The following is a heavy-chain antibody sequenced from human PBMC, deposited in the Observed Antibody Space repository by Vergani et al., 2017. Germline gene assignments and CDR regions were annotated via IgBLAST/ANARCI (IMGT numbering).Heavy chain of an antibody. CDR3: ASAATIGYLANPHNGMDV. Sequence: QVQLVQSGAEVQKPGASVKVSCKASGYTFTGYYMHWVRQAPGQGLQRMGWINTNTGNPTYAQGFTGRFVFSLDTSVSTAYLQISSLKAEDTAVYYCASAATIGYLANPHNGMDVWGQGTTVTVSS. V-gene: IGHV7-4-1*02. D-gene: IGHD2-15*01. CDR1: GYTFTGYY. J-gene: IGHJ6*02. CDR2: INTNTGNP.